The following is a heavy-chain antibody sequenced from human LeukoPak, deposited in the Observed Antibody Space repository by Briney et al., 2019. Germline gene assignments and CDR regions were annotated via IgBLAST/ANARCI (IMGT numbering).Heavy chain of an antibody. V-gene: IGHV3-72*01. D-gene: IGHD3-16*01. CDR3: ARDGGKDDHSAFDI. J-gene: IGHJ3*02. CDR1: GFPFSAYW. CDR2: IRNKAKSYST. Sequence: QPGGSLRLSCTASGFPFSAYWISWVRQAPGKGLEWVGRIRNKAKSYSTQYAASVRGGFTISRDDSENSLFLQMNSLKTEDTAVYYCARDGGKDDHSAFDIWGQGTVVTVSS.